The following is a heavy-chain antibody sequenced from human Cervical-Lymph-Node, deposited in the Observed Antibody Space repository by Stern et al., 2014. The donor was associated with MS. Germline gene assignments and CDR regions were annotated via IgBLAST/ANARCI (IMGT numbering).Heavy chain of an antibody. J-gene: IGHJ4*02. CDR2: NSWDNSK. V-gene: IGHV2-5*02. Sequence: QITLKESGPTLVKPTQTLTLTCTFSGFSLSTSGVHVGWIRQPPGKALEWLAVNSWDNSKRYSPSFKSRLTMTKDTSKNQVVLTMTNMDPMDTATYYCARPDCSGGRCFDYWVQGTQVTVSS. CDR1: GFSLSTSGVH. CDR3: ARPDCSGGRCFDY. D-gene: IGHD2-15*01.